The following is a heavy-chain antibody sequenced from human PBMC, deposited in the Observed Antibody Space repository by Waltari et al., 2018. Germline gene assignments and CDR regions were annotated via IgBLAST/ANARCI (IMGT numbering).Heavy chain of an antibody. J-gene: IGHJ4*02. V-gene: IGHV4-34*02. CDR2: MNHGGST. Sequence: QVQLQQWGAGLLKPSETLSLTCAVYGGSFSGYYWSGIRQPPGMGLEWIGEMNHGGSTHYNPSVESRVTMSVDTSKNQFSLKLRSVTAADTAVYFCARRTRLGGYFLYWSQGTLVTVSS. D-gene: IGHD3-9*01. CDR3: ARRTRLGGYFLY. CDR1: GGSFSGYY.